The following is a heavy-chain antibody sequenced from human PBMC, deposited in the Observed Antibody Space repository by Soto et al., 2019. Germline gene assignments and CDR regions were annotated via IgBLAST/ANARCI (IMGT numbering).Heavy chain of an antibody. J-gene: IGHJ6*02. CDR1: GLTFITYA. CDR3: AKSPGGLDGFNSAHSGMDV. Sequence: EVHLLESGGDLVQPGGSLRLSCTASGLTFITYAMSWVRQAPGKGLEWVSAIGGSGTGGRTYYADSVKGRFTISRDNSKNTVHLQITSLRADDTAVYYWAKSPGGLDGFNSAHSGMDVWGQGNTVTVSS. V-gene: IGHV3-23*01. CDR2: IGGSGTGGRT. D-gene: IGHD2-21*01.